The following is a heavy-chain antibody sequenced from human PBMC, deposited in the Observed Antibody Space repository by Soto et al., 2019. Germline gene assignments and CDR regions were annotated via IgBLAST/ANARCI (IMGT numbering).Heavy chain of an antibody. CDR1: GYTFTSYG. V-gene: IGHV1-18*04. D-gene: IGHD1-1*01. Sequence: GASVKVSCKASGYTFTSYGISWVRQAPGQGLEWMGWISAYNGNTNYAQKLQGRVTMTTDTSTSTAYMELRSLRSDDTAVYYCARALHPRQLDPLNYYYGMDVWGQGTTVTVSS. J-gene: IGHJ6*02. CDR2: ISAYNGNT. CDR3: ARALHPRQLDPLNYYYGMDV.